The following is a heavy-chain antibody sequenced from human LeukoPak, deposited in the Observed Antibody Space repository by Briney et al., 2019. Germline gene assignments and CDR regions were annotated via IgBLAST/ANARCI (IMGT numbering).Heavy chain of an antibody. CDR3: ARDHGGQILWYNWNSVGAFDI. CDR2: ISAYNGNT. Sequence: ASVKVSCKASGYAFTSYGISWVRQAPGQGLEWMGWISAYNGNTNYAQKLQGRVTMTTDTSTSTAYMELRSLRSDDTAVYYCARDHGGQILWYNWNSVGAFDIWGQGTMVTVSS. J-gene: IGHJ3*02. D-gene: IGHD1-7*01. CDR1: GYAFTSYG. V-gene: IGHV1-18*01.